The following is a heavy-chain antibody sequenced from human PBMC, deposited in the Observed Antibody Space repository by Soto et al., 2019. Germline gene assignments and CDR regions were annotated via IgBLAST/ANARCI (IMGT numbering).Heavy chain of an antibody. D-gene: IGHD5-12*01. CDR2: IIPIFGTA. J-gene: IGHJ4*02. Sequence: GASVKVSCKASGYTFTGYYMHWVRQAPGQGLEWMGGIIPIFGTANYAQKFQGRVTITADESTSTAYMELSSLRSEDTAVYYCATTSPRRDGYNLDYWGQGTLVTVS. V-gene: IGHV1-69*01. CDR1: GYTFTGYY. CDR3: ATTSPRRDGYNLDY.